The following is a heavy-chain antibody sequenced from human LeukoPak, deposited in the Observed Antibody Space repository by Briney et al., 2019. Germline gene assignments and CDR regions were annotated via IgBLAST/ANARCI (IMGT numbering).Heavy chain of an antibody. D-gene: IGHD3-10*01. CDR2: VFHSGTA. J-gene: IGHJ5*01. CDR1: GGSISSENW. V-gene: IGHV4/OR15-8*02. CDR3: ARSRQASGLFNS. Sequence: SETLSLTCAVSGGSISSENWWSWVRQPPGKGLEWIGEVFHSGTANYNPSLKSRVTISIDKSKNQFFLNVTSLTAADTAVYYCARSRQASGLFNSWGQGTLVVVSS.